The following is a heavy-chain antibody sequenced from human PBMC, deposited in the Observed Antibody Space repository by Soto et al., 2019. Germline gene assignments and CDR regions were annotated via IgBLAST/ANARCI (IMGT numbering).Heavy chain of an antibody. V-gene: IGHV3-30*09. D-gene: IGHD3-22*01. CDR3: ARRAWDSYYAIDV. J-gene: IGHJ6*02. Sequence: VQLVESGGGEVQPGRSLRLSCAASGFTYTDFALHWVRQAPGKGLEWVAIISYDGSDKYYADSVKGRFAISRDNPKNTLYLERNSLRPEDTAVYFCARRAWDSYYAIDVGGQGTTVNVFS. CDR1: GFTYTDFA. CDR2: ISYDGSDK.